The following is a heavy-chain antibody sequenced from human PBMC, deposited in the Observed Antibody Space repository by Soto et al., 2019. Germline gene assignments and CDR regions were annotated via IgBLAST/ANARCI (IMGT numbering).Heavy chain of an antibody. Sequence: QVQLQESGPGLVKPSETLSLTCTVSGGSISSYYWSWIRQPPGKGLEWIGYIYYIGGTNYNPSLKTRVTISVDTSKNQFSLKLSSLTAADTAVYYCARHGSSGSFDSWGQGTLVTVSS. CDR2: IYYIGGT. J-gene: IGHJ4*02. D-gene: IGHD6-19*01. CDR1: GGSISSYY. CDR3: ARHGSSGSFDS. V-gene: IGHV4-59*08.